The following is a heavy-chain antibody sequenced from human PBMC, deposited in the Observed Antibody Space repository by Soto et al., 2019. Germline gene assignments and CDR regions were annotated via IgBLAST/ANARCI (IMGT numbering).Heavy chain of an antibody. J-gene: IGHJ5*01. CDR3: EKDTGYGDYVRWFDS. CDR1: GFTFSSYA. Sequence: EVHLLESGGGLVQPGGSLRLSCTASGFTFSSYAMTWVRQAPGRGLEGVSGITASGGRTYYADSVKGRFTVSRDNSKSTLYLQMNSLRAEDTAVYYCEKDTGYGDYVRWFDSWGQGTLVTVSS. CDR2: ITASGGRT. D-gene: IGHD4-17*01. V-gene: IGHV3-23*01.